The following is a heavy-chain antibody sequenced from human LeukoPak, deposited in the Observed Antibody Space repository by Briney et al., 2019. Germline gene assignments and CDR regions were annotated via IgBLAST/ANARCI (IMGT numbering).Heavy chain of an antibody. CDR2: IIPIFGTA. CDR1: GGTFSSYA. J-gene: IGHJ4*02. V-gene: IGHV1-69*13. Sequence: SVNVSCKTSGGTFSSYAISWVRQAPGQGREWMGVIIPIFGTANYAQKFQGRVTITEDESTSTAYMELSSLRSEDTAVYYCARGTTLSITGTTHFDYWGQGTLVTVSS. CDR3: ARGTTLSITGTTHFDY. D-gene: IGHD1-20*01.